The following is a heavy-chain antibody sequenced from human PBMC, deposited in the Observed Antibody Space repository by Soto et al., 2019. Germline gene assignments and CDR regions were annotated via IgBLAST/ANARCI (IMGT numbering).Heavy chain of an antibody. CDR2: IDGSGGIT. CDR1: GFTFGTTD. Sequence: QLLQSGGGLVQPGGSLTLSCAASGFTFGTTDMSWVRQAPGEGLEWVSTIDGSGGITYYADSVKGRFTISRDNSGKTGYLQMNSLRGDDTALDYGVKNSGWFNTWGQGALVNVSS. V-gene: IGHV3-23*01. CDR3: VKNSGWFNT. J-gene: IGHJ5*02. D-gene: IGHD3-10*01.